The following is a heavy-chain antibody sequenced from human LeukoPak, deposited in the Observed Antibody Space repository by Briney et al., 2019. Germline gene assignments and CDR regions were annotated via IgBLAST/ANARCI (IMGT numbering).Heavy chain of an antibody. V-gene: IGHV4-59*01. CDR3: ARSVDTSMVGDY. CDR2: IYYSGST. CDR1: GGSISSYY. D-gene: IGHD5-18*01. Sequence: SETLSLTCTVSGGSISSYYWSWIRQPPGKGLEWIGYIYYSGSTNYNPSLTSRGTISVDKTKKQFSLKLSSVTAADTAVYYCARSVDTSMVGDYWGQGTLVTVSS. J-gene: IGHJ4*02.